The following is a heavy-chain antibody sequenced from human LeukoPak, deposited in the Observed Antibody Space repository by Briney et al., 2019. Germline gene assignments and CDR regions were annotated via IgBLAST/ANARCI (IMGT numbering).Heavy chain of an antibody. CDR3: ASPLGIAAAGEYAFDI. CDR1: GYSISSGYY. Sequence: SSETLSLTCTVSGYSISSGYYWGWIRQPPGKGLEWIGSIYHSGSTYYNPSLKSRVTISVDTSKNQFSLKLSSVTAADTAVYYCASPLGIAAAGEYAFDIWGQGTMVTVSS. V-gene: IGHV4-38-2*02. CDR2: IYHSGST. D-gene: IGHD6-13*01. J-gene: IGHJ3*02.